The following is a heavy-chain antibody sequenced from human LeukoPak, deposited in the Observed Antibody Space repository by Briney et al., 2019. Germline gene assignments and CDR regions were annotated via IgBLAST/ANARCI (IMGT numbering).Heavy chain of an antibody. D-gene: IGHD6-13*01. CDR2: IYYSGST. Sequence: KPSETLSLTCTVSGGSISSSSYYWGWIRQPPGKGLEWIGSIYYSGSTYYNPSLKSRVTISVDTSKNQFSLKLSSVTAADTAVYYCARGKQQLASDYWGQGTLVTVSS. J-gene: IGHJ4*02. CDR3: ARGKQQLASDY. CDR1: GGSISSSSYY. V-gene: IGHV4-39*01.